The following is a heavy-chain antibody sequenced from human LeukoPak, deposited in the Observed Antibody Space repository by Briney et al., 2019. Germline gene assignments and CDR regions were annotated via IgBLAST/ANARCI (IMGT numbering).Heavy chain of an antibody. CDR2: ISSSSSTI. Sequence: GGSLRLSCAASGFTFSSYSMNWVRQAPGKGLEWVSYISSSSSTIYYADSVKGRFTISRDNAKNSLYLQMNSLRAEDTAVYYCARDHSIFGAVWGQGTLVTVSS. CDR3: ARDHSIFGAV. J-gene: IGHJ4*02. CDR1: GFTFSSYS. D-gene: IGHD3-3*02. V-gene: IGHV3-48*01.